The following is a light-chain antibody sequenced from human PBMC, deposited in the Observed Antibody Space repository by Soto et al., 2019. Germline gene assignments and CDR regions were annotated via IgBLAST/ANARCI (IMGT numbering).Light chain of an antibody. CDR2: AAS. V-gene: IGKV1-27*01. J-gene: IGKJ1*01. CDR1: QGISKY. CDR3: QQYYSFPRT. Sequence: DIQMTQSPSSLSASVGDRVTITCRASQGISKYLAWYQQKPGKVPKLLISAASTLRSGVPSRFSGSGSGTDFTLTISCLQSEDFATYYCQQYYSFPRTFGQGTKVDIK.